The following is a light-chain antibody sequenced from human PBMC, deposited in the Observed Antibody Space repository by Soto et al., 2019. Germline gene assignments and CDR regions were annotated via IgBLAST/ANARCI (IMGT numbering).Light chain of an antibody. CDR1: DDINNY. CDR2: DAS. V-gene: IGKV1-33*01. J-gene: IGKJ3*01. Sequence: DLQMTQSPSSLSASVGDRVTITCQASDDINNYLNWYQQKPGKAPKVLIYDASHLESGVPSRFSGGGSGTDLTFTISILQAEDIATYYCQQYANLPLTFGPGTKVDIK. CDR3: QQYANLPLT.